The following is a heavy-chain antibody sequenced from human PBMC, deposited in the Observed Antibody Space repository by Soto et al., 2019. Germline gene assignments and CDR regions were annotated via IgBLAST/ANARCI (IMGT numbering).Heavy chain of an antibody. CDR1: GYTFTTYA. CDR3: ARDMGFGLSDY. J-gene: IGHJ4*02. CDR2: INAGNGNT. V-gene: IGHV1-3*01. Sequence: XSMKVSFKASGYTFTTYAMPWVRQAPGQRLEWMGWINAGNGNTKYSQKFQGRVTITRDTSASTAYMELSSLRSEDTAVYYCARDMGFGLSDYWGQGTLVTVSS. D-gene: IGHD3-10*01.